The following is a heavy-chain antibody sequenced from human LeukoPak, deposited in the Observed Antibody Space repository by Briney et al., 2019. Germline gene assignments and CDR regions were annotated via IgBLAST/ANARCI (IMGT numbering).Heavy chain of an antibody. Sequence: GGSLRLSCAASGFTFSSYVMHWVRQAPGKGLEWVAIISYDGSNEYYADSVKGRFTISRDNSKNTLYLQMNSLRAEDTALYYCAKEGYYDSSGYSHYYYYYMDVWGKGTTVTVSS. CDR3: AKEGYYDSSGYSHYYYYYMDV. D-gene: IGHD3-22*01. J-gene: IGHJ6*03. CDR1: GFTFSSYV. V-gene: IGHV3-30*04. CDR2: ISYDGSNE.